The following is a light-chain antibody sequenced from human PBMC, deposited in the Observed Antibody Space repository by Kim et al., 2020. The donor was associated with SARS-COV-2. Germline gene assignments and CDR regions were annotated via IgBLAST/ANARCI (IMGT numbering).Light chain of an antibody. CDR3: SSYTSSSYV. V-gene: IGLV2-14*03. CDR2: DVR. CDR1: SSDVGGYNY. J-gene: IGLJ1*01. Sequence: LTQPASVSGSPGQSITISCPGTSSDVGGYNYVSWYQQHPGKAPKLMIYDVRNRPSGVSNRFSGSKSGNTASLTTSGPQAEDEADYYCSSYTSSSYVF.